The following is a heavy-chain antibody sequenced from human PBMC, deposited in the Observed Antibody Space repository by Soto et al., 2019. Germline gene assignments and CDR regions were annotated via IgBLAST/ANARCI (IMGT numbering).Heavy chain of an antibody. CDR3: ARGFIPYYYMDV. CDR2: TRNKANSYTT. D-gene: IGHD3-16*01. Sequence: VGSLRLSCAASGFPFSDHYMDWVRQAPGKGLEWVGRTRNKANSYTTEYAASVKGRFTISRDDSKNSLFLQMNSLKTEDTAVYYCARGFIPYYYMDVWGKGTTVTVSS. J-gene: IGHJ6*03. V-gene: IGHV3-72*01. CDR1: GFPFSDHY.